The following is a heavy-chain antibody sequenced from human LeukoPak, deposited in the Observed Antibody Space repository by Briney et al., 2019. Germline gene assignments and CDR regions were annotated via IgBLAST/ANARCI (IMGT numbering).Heavy chain of an antibody. J-gene: IGHJ4*02. CDR3: ASSRGPSSSWSFDS. V-gene: IGHV4-61*08. Sequence: PSETLSLTCTVSGGSISSGGYYWSWIRQSPGKGLQWIGYIYYTGSTDYNFSLKSRVTISLDTSENQFSLRLNSVTAADSAVYFCASSRGPSSSWSFDSWGQGILVTVSS. D-gene: IGHD6-13*01. CDR1: GGSISSGGYY. CDR2: IYYTGST.